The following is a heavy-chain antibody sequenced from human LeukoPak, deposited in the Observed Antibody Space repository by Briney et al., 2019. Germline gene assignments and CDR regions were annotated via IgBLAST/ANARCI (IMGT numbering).Heavy chain of an antibody. D-gene: IGHD3-3*01. Sequence: PGGALRLSCAASGFTVSSNYMSWVRQAPGKGLEWVSSFISSSAYIYYAGSVKGRFTISRDNDKNSLFLQMNSLRDEDTALYYCARAEARVEKYFQHWGQGTLVTVSS. CDR2: FISSSAYI. V-gene: IGHV3-21*01. CDR3: ARAEARVEKYFQH. J-gene: IGHJ1*01. CDR1: GFTVSSNY.